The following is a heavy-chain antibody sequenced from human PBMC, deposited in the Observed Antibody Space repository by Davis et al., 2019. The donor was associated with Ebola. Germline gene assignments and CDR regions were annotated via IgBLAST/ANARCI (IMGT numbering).Heavy chain of an antibody. V-gene: IGHV3-7*01. CDR3: ANLEWVNPDY. J-gene: IGHJ4*02. CDR1: GFTFSNYE. CDR2: IKEDGSEK. Sequence: GESLKISCVASGFTFSNYEINWVRQAPGTGLEWVASIKEDGSEKYHVHSVEGRFTISRDNAKNSLCLQMNSLRAEDTAVYYCANLEWVNPDYWGQGVVVTVSS. D-gene: IGHD3-3*01.